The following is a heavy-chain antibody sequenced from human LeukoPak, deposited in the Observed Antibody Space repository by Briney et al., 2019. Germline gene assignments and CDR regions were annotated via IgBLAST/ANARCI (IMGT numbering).Heavy chain of an antibody. CDR1: GGSISRNNYY. V-gene: IGHV4-39*01. Sequence: KPSETLSLTCTVSGGSISRNNYYWGWIRQPPGKGLEWIGTVYYTGSTSYNPSLKSRVTISVDTSKNQFSLKLSSVTAADTAIYYCATHVDATRGYYFEDWGQGTLVTVSS. J-gene: IGHJ4*02. CDR2: VYYTGST. CDR3: ATHVDATRGYYFED. D-gene: IGHD5-18*01.